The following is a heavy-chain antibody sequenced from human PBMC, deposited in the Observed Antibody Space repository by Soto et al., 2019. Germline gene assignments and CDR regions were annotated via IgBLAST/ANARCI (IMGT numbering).Heavy chain of an antibody. Sequence: ASVKVSCKASGYTFTGYYMHWVRQAPGQGLEWMGWINPNSGGTNYAQKFQGRVTMTRDTSISTAYMELSRLRSDDTAVYYCARGGQNYDFWSGYYSYYYYGMDVWGQGTTVTV. J-gene: IGHJ6*02. CDR1: GYTFTGYY. V-gene: IGHV1-2*02. D-gene: IGHD3-3*01. CDR2: INPNSGGT. CDR3: ARGGQNYDFWSGYYSYYYYGMDV.